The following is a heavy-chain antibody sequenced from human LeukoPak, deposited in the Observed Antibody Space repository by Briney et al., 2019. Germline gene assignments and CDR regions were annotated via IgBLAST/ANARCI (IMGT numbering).Heavy chain of an antibody. CDR2: INWDGGST. Sequence: GGSLRLSCAASGFTFHDYTMHWVRQAPGKGLEWVSLINWDGGSTFYAGSVKGRFTISRDNSKNSLYLQMNSLRAEDTALYYCAKAAGIAVAGAFDFWGQGTLVTVSS. D-gene: IGHD6-19*01. V-gene: IGHV3-43*01. CDR1: GFTFHDYT. CDR3: AKAAGIAVAGAFDF. J-gene: IGHJ4*02.